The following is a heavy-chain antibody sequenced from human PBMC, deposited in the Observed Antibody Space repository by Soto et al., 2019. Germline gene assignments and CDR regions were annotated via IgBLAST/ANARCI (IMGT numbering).Heavy chain of an antibody. J-gene: IGHJ4*02. V-gene: IGHV5-51*01. CDR2: MFPWTSDT. Sequence: GESLKISCQGSGYTFNSFWIGWVRQLPGEGLEWMGLMFPWTSDTRYSPSFQGHVSISVDRSTGTGYLQWNSLKASDTAMYYCVTTRDGTTFFPHWGQGTPVTVSS. CDR1: GYTFNSFW. D-gene: IGHD1-7*01. CDR3: VTTRDGTTFFPH.